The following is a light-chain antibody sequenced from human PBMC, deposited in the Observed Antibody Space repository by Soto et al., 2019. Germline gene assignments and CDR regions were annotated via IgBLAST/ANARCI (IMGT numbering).Light chain of an antibody. Sequence: QSVLTQPPSVSGTPGQRVSISCSGSRSNIGINAVDWYHQLPGTAPKVLIYANNQRPSGVADRFSGSKSHTSASLAINGLESYDEAHYYCAAWDDNLNVLVFGGGTKLTVL. V-gene: IGLV1-44*01. J-gene: IGLJ2*01. CDR2: ANN. CDR1: RSNIGINA. CDR3: AAWDDNLNVLV.